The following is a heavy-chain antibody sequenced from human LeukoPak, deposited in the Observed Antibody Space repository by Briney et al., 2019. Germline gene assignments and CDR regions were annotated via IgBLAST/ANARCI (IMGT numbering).Heavy chain of an antibody. Sequence: GGSLRLSCVASGFTFTGHSMHWVRQAPGKGLEWVAVVGNDEKTIFYADSLKGRFTISRDNSKNTIYLQMNSLRDDDTAVYYCAKERQGGATPFDYWGQGSLVTVSS. CDR1: GFTFTGHS. CDR3: AKERQGGATPFDY. D-gene: IGHD1-26*01. J-gene: IGHJ4*02. CDR2: VGNDEKTI. V-gene: IGHV3-30*01.